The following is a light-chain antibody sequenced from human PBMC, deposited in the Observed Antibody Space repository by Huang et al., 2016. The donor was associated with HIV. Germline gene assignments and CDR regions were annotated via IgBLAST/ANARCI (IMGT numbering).Light chain of an antibody. Sequence: DIQMTQSPPSLSASVGDRVTITCRASQGISSYLNCYQQKPGKAPKLLIYAASSLQSGVPPRFSGSGSGTDFTLTISSLQPEDFATYYCQQSYSSPPAFGQGTKVEIK. CDR2: AAS. J-gene: IGKJ1*01. CDR1: QGISSY. CDR3: QQSYSSPPA. V-gene: IGKV1-39*01.